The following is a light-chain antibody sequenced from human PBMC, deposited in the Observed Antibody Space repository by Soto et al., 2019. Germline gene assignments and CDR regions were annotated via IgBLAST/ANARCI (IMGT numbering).Light chain of an antibody. Sequence: QSALPQPASVSGSPGQSITISCTGTSSDVGAYNYVSWYRQHPGKAPKLMIYEVTNRPSGVSNRFSGSKSGSTASLTISGLQAEDEADYYCSSYTSSSTLVFGGGTKLTVL. CDR2: EVT. J-gene: IGLJ3*02. V-gene: IGLV2-14*01. CDR3: SSYTSSSTLV. CDR1: SSDVGAYNY.